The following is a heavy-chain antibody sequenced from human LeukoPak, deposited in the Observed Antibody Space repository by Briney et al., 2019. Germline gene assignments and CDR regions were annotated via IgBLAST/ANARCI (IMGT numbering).Heavy chain of an antibody. CDR2: IYYSGST. V-gene: IGHV4-30-4*01. J-gene: IGHJ5*02. Sequence: PSQTLSLTCTVSGGSISSGDYYWSWLRQPPGTGLEWIGYIYYSGSTYYNPSLKSRVTISVDTSKNQFSLKLSSVTAADTAVYYCARVPTDYRGNWIDPWGQGTLVTVSS. CDR1: GGSISSGDYY. D-gene: IGHD4-11*01. CDR3: ARVPTDYRGNWIDP.